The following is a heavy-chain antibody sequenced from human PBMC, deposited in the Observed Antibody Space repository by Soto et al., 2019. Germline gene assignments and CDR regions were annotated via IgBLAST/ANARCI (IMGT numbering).Heavy chain of an antibody. V-gene: IGHV4-4*02. CDR1: GGSISSSYW. Sequence: AETLSLTCAVSGGSISSSYWWNWVRQTPRGGLEWIGKIYHGGTTNYNPSLKNRVTISVDKSKNQFSLKLTSVTAADTAVYYCVSSLNYDFWRDGGRHFYFDYRGRVLLVTVSS. CDR3: VSSLNYDFWRDGGRHFYFDY. CDR2: IYHGGTT. J-gene: IGHJ4*02. D-gene: IGHD3-3*01.